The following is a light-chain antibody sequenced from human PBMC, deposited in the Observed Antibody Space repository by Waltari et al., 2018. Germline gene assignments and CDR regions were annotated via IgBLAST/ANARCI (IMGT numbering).Light chain of an antibody. CDR1: SRDVGRYDY. CDR3: TSYTSSTTTPYV. J-gene: IGLJ1*01. Sequence: QSALTQPASVSGTPGQSITISCTGTSRDVGRYDYVSWYQQPPGRAPKLLIHAVTDRAAGVADRFSGSKSGNTASRPSSGLQTEDEADYYCTSYTSSTTTPYVFGTGTQVTV. CDR2: AVT. V-gene: IGLV2-14*03.